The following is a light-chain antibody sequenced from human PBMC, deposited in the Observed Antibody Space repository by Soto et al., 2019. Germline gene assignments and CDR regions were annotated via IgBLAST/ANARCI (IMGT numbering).Light chain of an antibody. Sequence: QSVLTQPASVSASPGQSITISCTGTSSDIGAYNYVSWYQQHPGKAPKLMIFDVNNRPSGVSNRFSGSKSGNTASLTISGLQADDEADYYCSSFTTSSTLAFGGGTKLTVL. CDR2: DVN. V-gene: IGLV2-14*03. CDR3: SSFTTSSTLA. CDR1: SSDIGAYNY. J-gene: IGLJ2*01.